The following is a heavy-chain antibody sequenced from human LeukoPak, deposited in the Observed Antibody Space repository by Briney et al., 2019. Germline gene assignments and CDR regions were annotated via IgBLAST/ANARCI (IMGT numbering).Heavy chain of an antibody. J-gene: IGHJ6*02. CDR2: IHYTGKA. Sequence: SETLSLTCTVSGGSISGNYWTWPRQPPGKGLEWIGQIHYTGKADYNPSLRRRITISVDTSKNQMFLKVSSVTAADTAVYYCARFGPYYDMDVWGQGTTVTVS. CDR1: GGSISGNY. CDR3: ARFGPYYDMDV. D-gene: IGHD3/OR15-3a*01. V-gene: IGHV4-59*01.